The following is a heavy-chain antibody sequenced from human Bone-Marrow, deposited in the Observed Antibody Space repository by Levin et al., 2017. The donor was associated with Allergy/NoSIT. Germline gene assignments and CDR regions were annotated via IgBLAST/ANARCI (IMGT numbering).Heavy chain of an antibody. Sequence: GESLKISCWASGYTLTSYYIHWVRQAPGQGLEWPGIINPSGGSPSYAQKFQGRVTMTSDTSTSTVYMELSNLRSEDTAVYYCARGDYVWGIPSGAFDVWGQGTMVIVSS. J-gene: IGHJ3*01. D-gene: IGHD3-16*01. V-gene: IGHV1-46*01. CDR1: GYTLTSYY. CDR3: ARGDYVWGIPSGAFDV. CDR2: INPSGGSP.